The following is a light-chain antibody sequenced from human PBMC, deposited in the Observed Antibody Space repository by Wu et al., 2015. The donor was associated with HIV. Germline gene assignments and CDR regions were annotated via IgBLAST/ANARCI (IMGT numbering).Light chain of an antibody. Sequence: DIQMTQSPSSLSASVGDRVTITCRVSQDIKNYLVWIQVRPGKAPKSLIFAASSLQIGVPSRFSASGSGTDFTFTISNLQPEDFATYFCQQYSGYPLTFGGGTKVEDQT. CDR1: QDIKNY. CDR2: AAS. J-gene: IGKJ4*01. V-gene: IGKV1-16*01. CDR3: QQYSGYPLT.